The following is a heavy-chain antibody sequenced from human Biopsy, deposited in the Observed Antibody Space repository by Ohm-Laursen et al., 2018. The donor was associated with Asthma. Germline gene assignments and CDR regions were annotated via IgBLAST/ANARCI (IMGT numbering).Heavy chain of an antibody. Sequence: SVKVSCKTSGDSFSNYAISWVRQAPGQGLEWMGGLIPVLGTPDHAQMFEGRVTITADESTSTAYMELSSLRSEDTAVYYCALGQFDYWGQGTLLTVSS. V-gene: IGHV1-69*13. CDR1: GDSFSNYA. CDR3: ALGQFDY. J-gene: IGHJ4*02. CDR2: LIPVLGTP.